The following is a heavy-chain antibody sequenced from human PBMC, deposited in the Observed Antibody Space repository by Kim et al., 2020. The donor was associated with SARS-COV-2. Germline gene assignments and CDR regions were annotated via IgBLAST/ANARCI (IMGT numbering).Heavy chain of an antibody. Sequence: LKSRVTISVDTSNNQFSLKLSSVTAADTAVYYCARGYGKKYYYYYYGMDVWGQGTTVTVSS. J-gene: IGHJ6*02. CDR3: ARGYGKKYYYYYYGMDV. V-gene: IGHV4-34*01. D-gene: IGHD4-17*01.